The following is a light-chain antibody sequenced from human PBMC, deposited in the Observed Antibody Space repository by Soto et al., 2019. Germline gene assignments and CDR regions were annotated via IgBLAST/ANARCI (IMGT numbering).Light chain of an antibody. CDR2: EVS. CDR1: NSDVGGYNY. J-gene: IGLJ3*02. CDR3: SSFTRSSTWL. Sequence: QSALTQPASVSGSPGQSITISCTGTNSDVGGYNYVSWYQQHPGKAPKLLIYEVSNRPSGVSNRFSASKSGDTAALTISGLQTEDEADYYCSSFTRSSTWLFGGGTQLAVL. V-gene: IGLV2-14*01.